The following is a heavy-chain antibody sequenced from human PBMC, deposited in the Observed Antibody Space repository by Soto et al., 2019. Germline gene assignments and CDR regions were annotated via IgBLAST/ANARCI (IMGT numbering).Heavy chain of an antibody. CDR3: AIELERIDY. J-gene: IGHJ4*02. D-gene: IGHD1-1*01. CDR2: ISSSSGYI. Sequence: GGSLRLSCAASGFTFSSYSMNWVRQAPGKGLEWVSAISSSSGYIYYADSVKGRFTISRDNAKNSLYLQMNSLRAEDSAVYYCAIELERIDYWGQGTLVTVSS. CDR1: GFTFSSYS. V-gene: IGHV3-21*04.